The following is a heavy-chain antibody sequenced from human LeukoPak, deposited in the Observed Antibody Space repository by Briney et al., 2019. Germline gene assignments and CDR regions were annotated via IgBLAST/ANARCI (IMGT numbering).Heavy chain of an antibody. V-gene: IGHV3-11*01. Sequence: KPGGSLRLSCTVSGFTFTDYYMSWIRQAPGKGPEWLSYISTSGTTTSYADSVKGRFTISRDNAKNSVYLQIDSLRAEDTAMYYCARGQQFRLHDRWGQGIQVFVSS. J-gene: IGHJ5*02. D-gene: IGHD3-16*01. CDR1: GFTFTDYY. CDR3: ARGQQFRLHDR. CDR2: ISTSGTTT.